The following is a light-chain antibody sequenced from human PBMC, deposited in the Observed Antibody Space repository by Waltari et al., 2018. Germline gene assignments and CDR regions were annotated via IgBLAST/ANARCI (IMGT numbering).Light chain of an antibody. CDR3: QSTDSKNTYAM. CDR1: ALSKQY. CDR2: SDT. J-gene: IGLJ7*01. Sequence: SHELTQPPSLSVSPGQTARITCSGDALSKQYASSYQQKAGQAPVLLIHSDTERPSGTPARFSASTLGTKVTLTISGVQAEDEADYYCQSTDSKNTYAMFGGGTQLTVL. V-gene: IGLV3-25*03.